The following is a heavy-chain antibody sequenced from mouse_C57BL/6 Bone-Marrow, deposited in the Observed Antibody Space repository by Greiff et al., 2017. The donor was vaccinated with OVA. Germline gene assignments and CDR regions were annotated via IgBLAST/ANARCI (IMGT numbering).Heavy chain of an antibody. Sequence: VKLMESGTELVKPGASVKLSCKASGYTFTSYWMHWVKQRPGQGLEWIGNINPSNGGTNYNEKFKSKATLTVDKSSSTAYMQLSSLTSEDSAVYYCARWGYYAWFAYWGQGTLVTVSA. V-gene: IGHV1-53*01. CDR2: INPSNGGT. CDR1: GYTFTSYW. CDR3: ARWGYYAWFAY. D-gene: IGHD2-3*01. J-gene: IGHJ3*01.